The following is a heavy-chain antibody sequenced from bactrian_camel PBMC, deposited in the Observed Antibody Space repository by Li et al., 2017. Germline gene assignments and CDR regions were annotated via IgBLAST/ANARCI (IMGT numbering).Heavy chain of an antibody. CDR3: AADLVTDEPSLVEREYYY. CDR1: GFTFSGYD. D-gene: IGHD1*01. J-gene: IGHJ4*01. CDR2: IYSDGSNT. V-gene: IGHV3-2*01. Sequence: HVQLVESGGDTVQTGGSLRLSCTVPGFTFSGYDQNWVRQAPGKGLEWVSTIYSDGSNTYSSDSVKGRFTISRDGAKNIVELQMHSLKPEDTATYYCAADLVTDEPSLVEREYYYWGQGTQVTVS.